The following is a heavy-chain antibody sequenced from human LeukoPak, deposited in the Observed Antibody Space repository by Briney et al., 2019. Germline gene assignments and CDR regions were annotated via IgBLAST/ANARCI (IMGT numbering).Heavy chain of an antibody. V-gene: IGHV3-20*01. CDR3: ARSREEDWSGSFDY. D-gene: IGHD3-3*01. CDR2: INWNGGST. CDR1: GFTFDDYG. Sequence: GGSLRLSCAASGFTFDDYGMSWVRQAPGKGLEWVSGINWNGGSTGYADSVKGRFTISRDNAKNSLYLQMNSLRAEDTALYHCARSREEDWSGSFDYWGQGTLVTVSS. J-gene: IGHJ4*02.